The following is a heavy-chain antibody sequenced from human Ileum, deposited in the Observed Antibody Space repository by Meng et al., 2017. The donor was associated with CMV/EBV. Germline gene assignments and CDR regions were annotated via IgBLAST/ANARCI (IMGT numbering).Heavy chain of an antibody. J-gene: IGHJ4*02. D-gene: IGHD6-19*01. CDR3: ARGYSSGWNYFHY. CDR1: GASISSGDFC. CDR2: IDNRGST. V-gene: IGHV4-30-4*01. Sequence: HLQESGPGLVRPSQTLSITCTASGASISSGDFCWSWIRQPPGKGLEYIGYIDNRGSTYYNPSLKSRVTMSMATSKNQFSLKLTSVTAADTAVYYCARGYSSGWNYFHYWGQGTLVTVSS.